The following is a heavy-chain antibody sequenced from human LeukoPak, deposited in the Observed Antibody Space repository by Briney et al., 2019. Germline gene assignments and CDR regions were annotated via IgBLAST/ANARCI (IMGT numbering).Heavy chain of an antibody. J-gene: IGHJ4*02. D-gene: IGHD6-6*01. CDR3: ARSRPSGKCSPSSPYYFDY. CDR1: GFTFSSYS. Sequence: TGGSLRLSCAASGFTFSSYSMNWVRQAPGKGLEWVSSISSSSSYIYYADSVKGRFTISRDNAKNSLYLQMNSLRAEDTAVYYCARSRPSGKCSPSSPYYFDYWGQGTLVTVSS. CDR2: ISSSSSYI. V-gene: IGHV3-21*01.